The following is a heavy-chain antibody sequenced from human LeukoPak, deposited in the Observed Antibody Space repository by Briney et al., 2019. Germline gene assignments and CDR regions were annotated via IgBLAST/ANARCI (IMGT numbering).Heavy chain of an antibody. CDR3: ARGILGYCSSTSCHAPGPGDY. CDR1: GGSFSGYY. Sequence: SETLSLTCAVYGGSFSGYYWSWIRQHPGKGLEWIGYIYYSGSTYYNPSLKSRVTISVDTSKNQFSLKLSSVTAADTAVYYCARGILGYCSSTSCHAPGPGDYWGQGTLVTVSS. D-gene: IGHD2-2*01. J-gene: IGHJ4*02. CDR2: IYYSGST. V-gene: IGHV4-31*11.